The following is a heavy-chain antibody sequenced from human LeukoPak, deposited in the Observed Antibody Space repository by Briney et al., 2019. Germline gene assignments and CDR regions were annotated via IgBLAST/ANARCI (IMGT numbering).Heavy chain of an antibody. CDR1: GYTFTSYD. CDR3: ALYYDFWSGYYDAFDI. J-gene: IGHJ3*02. CDR2: MNPNSGNT. V-gene: IGHV1-8*03. Sequence: ASVKVSCKASGYTFTSYDINWVRQATGQGLGWMGWMNPNSGNTGYAQKFQGRVTITRNTSISTAYMELSSLRSEDTAVYYCALYYDFWSGYYDAFDIWGQGTMVTVSS. D-gene: IGHD3-3*01.